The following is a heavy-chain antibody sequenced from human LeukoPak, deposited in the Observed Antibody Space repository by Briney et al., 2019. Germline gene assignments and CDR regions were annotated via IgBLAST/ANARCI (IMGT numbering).Heavy chain of an antibody. CDR3: ARGGRYYGSGSYYHFTYYFDY. J-gene: IGHJ4*02. CDR2: INHSGST. CDR1: GGSFSGYY. D-gene: IGHD3-10*01. Sequence: PSETLSLTCAVYGGSFSGYYWSWIRQPPGKGLEWIGEINHSGSTNYNPSLKSRVTISVDTSKNQFSLKLSSVTAADTAVYYCARGGRYYGSGSYYHFTYYFDYWGQGTLVTASS. V-gene: IGHV4-34*01.